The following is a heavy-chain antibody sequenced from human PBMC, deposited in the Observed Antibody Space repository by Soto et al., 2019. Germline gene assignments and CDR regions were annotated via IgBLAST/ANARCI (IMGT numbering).Heavy chain of an antibody. CDR2: IYPGDSDT. V-gene: IGHV5-51*01. D-gene: IGHD2-21*01. Sequence: GESLKISCRGSGYTFNTYWIGWVRQMPGKGLEWMGFIYPGDSDTTYSPSFQGQVTISVDKSISTAYLQWSSLKVSDTAIYYCARQKLWMATINNDAFDVWGQGTKVTVS. J-gene: IGHJ3*01. CDR1: GYTFNTYW. CDR3: ARQKLWMATINNDAFDV.